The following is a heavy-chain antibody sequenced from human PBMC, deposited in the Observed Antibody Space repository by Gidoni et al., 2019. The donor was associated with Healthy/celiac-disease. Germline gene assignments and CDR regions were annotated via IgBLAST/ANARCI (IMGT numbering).Heavy chain of an antibody. D-gene: IGHD5-12*01. Sequence: QLQLQESGPGLVKPSETLSLTCTVSGGSISSSSYDWGWIRQPPGKGLEWIGSIYYSGSTYYNPSLKSRVTISVDTSKNQFSLKLSSVTAADTAVYYCARHQRGYSGYVLDYWGQGTLVTVSS. CDR2: IYYSGST. CDR1: GGSISSSSYD. V-gene: IGHV4-39*01. CDR3: ARHQRGYSGYVLDY. J-gene: IGHJ4*02.